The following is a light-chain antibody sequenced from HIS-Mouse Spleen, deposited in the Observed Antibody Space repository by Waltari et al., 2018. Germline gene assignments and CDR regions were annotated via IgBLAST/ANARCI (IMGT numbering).Light chain of an antibody. Sequence: SYELTQPPSVSVSPGQTASITCSGDKLGDKYACWYQQKPGQSPVLVIYQDSKRPSGIPERFSCSNSGNTASLTIGGTQAMDEADYYWQAWDSSTAGVVFGGGTKLTVL. J-gene: IGLJ2*01. CDR1: KLGDKY. CDR2: QDS. CDR3: QAWDSSTAGVV. V-gene: IGLV3-1*01.